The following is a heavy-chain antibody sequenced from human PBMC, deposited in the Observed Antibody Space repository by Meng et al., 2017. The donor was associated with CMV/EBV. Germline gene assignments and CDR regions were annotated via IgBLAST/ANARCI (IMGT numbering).Heavy chain of an antibody. D-gene: IGHD6-19*01. CDR3: AKASSGWFDY. CDR1: GFSFDYYT. Sequence: GGSGGHLGPPGGSLTPLLVTSGFSFDYYTMHWVRQEPGKGLEWVSLISLDGGSTYYADSVKGRFTISRDNSKNSLYLQMNSLRTEDTALYYCAKASSGWFDYWGQGTLVTVSS. CDR2: ISLDGGST. V-gene: IGHV3-43*01. J-gene: IGHJ4*02.